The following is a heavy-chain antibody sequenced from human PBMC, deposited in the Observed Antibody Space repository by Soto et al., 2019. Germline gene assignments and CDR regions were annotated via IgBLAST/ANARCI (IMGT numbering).Heavy chain of an antibody. CDR2: TYYRSKWYN. CDR1: GDSVSSNNIA. D-gene: IGHD2-15*01. Sequence: SQTLSLTFAVSGDSVSSNNIAWNCLRQSPWRGLEWLGRTYYRSKWYNEYAVSVRSRITINLDTSKNQFSLQLNSVTPEDTAVYYCARGRWSTFDYRGQGAQVTVSS. J-gene: IGHJ4*02. V-gene: IGHV6-1*01. CDR3: ARGRWSTFDY.